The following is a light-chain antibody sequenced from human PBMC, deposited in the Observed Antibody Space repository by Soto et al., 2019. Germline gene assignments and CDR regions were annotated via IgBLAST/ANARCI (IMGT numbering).Light chain of an antibody. Sequence: EIVLTQSPGTLSLSPGERATLSCRASQSVSSRYLAWYQQNPGQAPRLLISGASRATGIPDRFSGSGSGTDFTLTISRLEPEDFAVYYCQEYGNSRWTFGQGTKVEIK. CDR2: GAS. J-gene: IGKJ1*01. CDR1: QSVSSRY. CDR3: QEYGNSRWT. V-gene: IGKV3-20*01.